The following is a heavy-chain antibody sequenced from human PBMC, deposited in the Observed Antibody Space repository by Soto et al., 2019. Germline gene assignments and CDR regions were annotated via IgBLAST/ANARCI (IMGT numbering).Heavy chain of an antibody. J-gene: IGHJ2*01. D-gene: IGHD4-17*01. CDR2: ISGSGGST. Sequence: EVQLLESGGGLVQPGGSLRLSCAASGFTFSSYAMSWVRQAPGKGLEWVSAISGSGGSTYYADSVKGRFTISRDNSKNTLYLQMNSLRAEDTAVYYCAKPLTVTTEHDPSWYFDLWGRGTLVTVSS. CDR3: AKPLTVTTEHDPSWYFDL. CDR1: GFTFSSYA. V-gene: IGHV3-23*01.